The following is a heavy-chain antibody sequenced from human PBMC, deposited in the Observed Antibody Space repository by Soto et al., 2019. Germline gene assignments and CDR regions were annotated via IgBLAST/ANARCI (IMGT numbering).Heavy chain of an antibody. J-gene: IGHJ4*02. CDR3: VRVVAIPGYPDN. CDR2: INPSGGST. CDR1: GYTFTSYY. V-gene: IGHV1-46*01. Sequence: ASVKVSCKASGYTFTSYYMHWLRQAPGQGLEWMGIINPSGGSTYYAQKFQGRVTMTRDTSTSTAYMELSSLRSDDTAIYYCVRVVAIPGYPDNWGQGTLVTVSS. D-gene: IGHD5-12*01.